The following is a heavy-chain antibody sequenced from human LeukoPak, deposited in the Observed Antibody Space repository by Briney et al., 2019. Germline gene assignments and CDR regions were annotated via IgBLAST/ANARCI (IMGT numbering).Heavy chain of an antibody. CDR1: GFTFSSCA. D-gene: IGHD3-3*01. V-gene: IGHV3-23*01. Sequence: GGSLRLSCAASGFTFSSCAMSWVRQAPGKGLEWVSAISGSGGSTYYADSVKGRFTISRDNSKNTLYLQMNSLRAEDTAVYYCAKVAIDYDFWSGLRWFDPWGQGTLVTVSS. CDR3: AKVAIDYDFWSGLRWFDP. CDR2: ISGSGGST. J-gene: IGHJ5*02.